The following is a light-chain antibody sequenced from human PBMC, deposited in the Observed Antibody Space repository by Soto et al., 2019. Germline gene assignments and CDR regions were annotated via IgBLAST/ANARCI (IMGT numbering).Light chain of an antibody. Sequence: DIQMTQSPSTLPASVGNRVTINSRASQSISSWLAWYQQKPGKAPQLLIYDASSSESGVPSRFSGSGSGTEFTITISSLQPDDFATYYCQQYNSYWTFGQGTKVDI. V-gene: IGKV1-5*01. CDR1: QSISSW. CDR3: QQYNSYWT. CDR2: DAS. J-gene: IGKJ1*01.